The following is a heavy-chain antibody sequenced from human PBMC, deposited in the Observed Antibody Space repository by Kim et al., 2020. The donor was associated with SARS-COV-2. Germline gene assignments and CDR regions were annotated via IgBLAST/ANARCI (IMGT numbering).Heavy chain of an antibody. CDR2: ISAKSGMT. CDR3: ARYRNHGFDV. J-gene: IGHJ6*02. V-gene: IGHV1-18*01. CDR1: GYTFTENG. Sequence: ASVKVSCRPSGYTFTENGISWVRQAPGQGLEWLGWISAKSGMTVSAQSVQDRVTLTRDTSTSTVYMEMRSLRSDDTAVYYCARYRNHGFDVWGLGTTVTV. D-gene: IGHD3-16*02.